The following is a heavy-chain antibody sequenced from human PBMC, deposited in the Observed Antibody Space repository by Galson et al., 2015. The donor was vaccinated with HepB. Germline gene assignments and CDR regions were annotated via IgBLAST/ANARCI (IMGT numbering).Heavy chain of an antibody. CDR1: GFIFSTYS. D-gene: IGHD3-10*01. Sequence: SLRLSCAASGFIFSTYSMNWARQAPGKGPEWVSSISSSSAYIDYADSLKGRFTISRDNAKNSLFLQMNGLGAEDTAVYYCASNYYGSGSYYYFDYWGQGTLVTVSS. CDR3: ASNYYGSGSYYYFDY. CDR2: ISSSSAYI. V-gene: IGHV3-21*01. J-gene: IGHJ4*02.